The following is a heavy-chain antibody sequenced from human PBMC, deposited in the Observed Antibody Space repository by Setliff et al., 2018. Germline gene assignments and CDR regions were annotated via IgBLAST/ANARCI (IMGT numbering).Heavy chain of an antibody. Sequence: KTSETLSLTCTVSGGSISSGSYYWSWIRQPAGKGLEWIGRIYTSGSTNYNPSLKSRVTISVDTSKNQFSLKLSSVTAADTAVYYCARAHIKNWFDPWGQG. CDR2: IYTSGST. CDR3: ARAHIKNWFDP. J-gene: IGHJ5*02. CDR1: GGSISSGSYY. V-gene: IGHV4-61*02.